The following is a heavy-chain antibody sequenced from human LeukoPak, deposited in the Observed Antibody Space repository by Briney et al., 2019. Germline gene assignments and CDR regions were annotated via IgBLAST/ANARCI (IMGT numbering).Heavy chain of an antibody. CDR3: ARAGSYSRAEQSDLDY. D-gene: IGHD1-26*01. V-gene: IGHV5-51*01. CDR1: GYSFTSYW. Sequence: GESLKISCKGSGYSFTSYWIGWVRQMPGKGLEWMGIIYPGDSDTRYSPSFQGQVTISADKSISTAYLQWSSLKASDTAMYYCARAGSYSRAEQSDLDYWGQGTLVTVSS. J-gene: IGHJ4*02. CDR2: IYPGDSDT.